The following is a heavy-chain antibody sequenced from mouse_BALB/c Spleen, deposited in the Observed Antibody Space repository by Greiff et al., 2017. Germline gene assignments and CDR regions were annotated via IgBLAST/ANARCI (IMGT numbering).Heavy chain of an antibody. CDR1: GDSITSGY. Sequence: EVKLVESGPSLVKPSQTLSLTCSVTGDSITSGYWNWIRKFPGNKLEYMGYISYSGSTYFNPSLKSRISITRDTSKNQYYLQLNSVTTEDTATYYCASYYGSSPWYFDVWGAGTTVTVSS. J-gene: IGHJ1*01. V-gene: IGHV3-8*02. CDR3: ASYYGSSPWYFDV. D-gene: IGHD1-1*01. CDR2: ISYSGST.